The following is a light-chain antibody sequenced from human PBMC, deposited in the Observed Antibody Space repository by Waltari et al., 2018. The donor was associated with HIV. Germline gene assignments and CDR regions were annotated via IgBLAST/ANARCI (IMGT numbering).Light chain of an antibody. CDR1: SSDVGAYNY. V-gene: IGLV2-14*03. CDR3: SSYTTNNTRV. J-gene: IGLJ3*02. Sequence: QSALTQPASVSGSPGQSITISCTGTSSDVGAYNYVSWYQQHPGKAPKLMIYEVSNRASGVSNRFSASKSGNTASLTISGLQAEDEADYYCSSYTTNNTRVFGGGTNLTVL. CDR2: EVS.